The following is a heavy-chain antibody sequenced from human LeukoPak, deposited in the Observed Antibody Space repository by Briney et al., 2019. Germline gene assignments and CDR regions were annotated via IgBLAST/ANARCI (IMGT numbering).Heavy chain of an antibody. V-gene: IGHV1-46*01. J-gene: IGHJ6*03. D-gene: IGHD2-2*02. CDR3: ARSRTIPARGDYYYYMDV. Sequence: GASVKVSCKASGYTFTSYYMHWVRQAPGQGLEWMGIINPSGGSTSYAQKFQGRVTMTRDTSTSTVYMELSSLRSEDTAVYYCARSRTIPARGDYYYYMDVWGKGTTVTVSS. CDR2: INPSGGST. CDR1: GYTFTSYY.